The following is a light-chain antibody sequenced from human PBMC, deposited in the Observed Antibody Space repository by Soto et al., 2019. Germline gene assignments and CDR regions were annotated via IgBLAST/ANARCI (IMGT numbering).Light chain of an antibody. Sequence: IVVTQSPGTLSLSPGERATLSCRASQSISATHLSWYQQRPGQAPRLLLYGASSRATGIPDRFSGSGSGPDFTLTISRVEPEDFAVFDCQHYGSSPLTFGGGTKVEIK. CDR2: GAS. CDR1: QSISATH. CDR3: QHYGSSPLT. J-gene: IGKJ4*01. V-gene: IGKV3-20*01.